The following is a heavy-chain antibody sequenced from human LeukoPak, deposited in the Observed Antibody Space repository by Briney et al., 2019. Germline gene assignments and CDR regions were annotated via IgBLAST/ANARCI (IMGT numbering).Heavy chain of an antibody. CDR2: INPNSGGT. V-gene: IGHV1-2*02. J-gene: IGHJ5*02. CDR3: ARDDSYCSSTSCYPYNWFDP. CDR1: GYTFTGYY. Sequence: GASVKVSCKASGYTFTGYYMHWVRQAPGQGLEWMGWINPNSGGTNYAQKFQGRVTMTRDTSISTAYMELSGLRSDDTAVYYCARDDSYCSSTSCYPYNWFDPWGQGTLVTVSS. D-gene: IGHD2-2*01.